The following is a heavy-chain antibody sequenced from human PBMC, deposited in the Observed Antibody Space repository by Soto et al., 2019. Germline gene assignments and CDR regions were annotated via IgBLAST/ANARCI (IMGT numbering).Heavy chain of an antibody. V-gene: IGHV1-69*08. Sequence: QVQLVQSGAEVKKPGSSVKVSCKASGGTFSTSTFTWVRQAPGQGLERMGRTIPLLNVADYAQDFQGRVTITADKSTSTAYMELTSLTSKDTAVYYCARDSPIGSTYSGYDAIDSWGQGTLVTVSS. D-gene: IGHD5-12*01. J-gene: IGHJ4*02. CDR3: ARDSPIGSTYSGYDAIDS. CDR1: GGTFSTST. CDR2: TIPLLNVA.